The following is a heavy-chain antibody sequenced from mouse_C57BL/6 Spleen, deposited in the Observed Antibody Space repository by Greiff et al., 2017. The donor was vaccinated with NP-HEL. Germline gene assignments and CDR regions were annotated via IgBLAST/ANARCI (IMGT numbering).Heavy chain of an antibody. CDR3: ANYDYDGYYFDY. V-gene: IGHV1-78*01. CDR2: IYPRDGST. Sequence: VQLQQSDAELVKPGASVKISCKVSGYTFTDHTIHWMKQRPEQGLEWIGYIYPRDGSTKYNEKFKGKATLTADKSSSTAYMQLNSLTSEDAAVYCCANYDYDGYYFDYWGQGTTLTVSS. D-gene: IGHD2-4*01. CDR1: GYTFTDHT. J-gene: IGHJ2*01.